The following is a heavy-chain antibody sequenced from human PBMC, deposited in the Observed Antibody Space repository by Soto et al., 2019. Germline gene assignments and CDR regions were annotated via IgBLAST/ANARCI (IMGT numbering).Heavy chain of an antibody. CDR3: ARENSLGYCSGGNCYGFDY. D-gene: IGHD2-15*01. J-gene: IGHJ4*02. Sequence: QVQLVESGGGVVQPGRSLRLSCAASGFSFSNYGMHWVRQAPGKGLEWVSVIWYDGSNKYYADSVKGRFTISRDNSKNMLFLQMNSLRAEDTAVYYCARENSLGYCSGGNCYGFDYWGQGTLVTVSS. V-gene: IGHV3-33*01. CDR1: GFSFSNYG. CDR2: IWYDGSNK.